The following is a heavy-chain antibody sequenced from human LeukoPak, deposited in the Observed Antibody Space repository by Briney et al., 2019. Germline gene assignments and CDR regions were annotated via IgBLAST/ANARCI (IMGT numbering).Heavy chain of an antibody. V-gene: IGHV4-34*01. J-gene: IGHJ5*02. CDR2: INHSGRT. CDR3: ARNNWFDP. CDR1: GGSFSGHY. Sequence: SETLSRTCAVYGGSFSGHYWSWIRQPPGKGLEWIGEINHSGRTNYNPSLKSRVTISVDTSKNQLSLKLSSVTAADTAVYYCARNNWFDPWGQGTLVTVSS.